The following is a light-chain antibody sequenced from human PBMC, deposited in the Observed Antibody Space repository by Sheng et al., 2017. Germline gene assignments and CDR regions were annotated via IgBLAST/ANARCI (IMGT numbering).Light chain of an antibody. CDR3: QTWDSSTYVV. V-gene: IGLV3-1*01. Sequence: SYQLTQPPSVSVSPRQTANITCSGDDLGDKYASWYQQKPGQSPLLVIYQDNQRPSGIPERFSGSNSGNTATLTISGTQAMDEADYYCQTWDSSTYVVFGGGTKLTVL. CDR2: QDN. CDR1: DLGDKY. J-gene: IGLJ2*01.